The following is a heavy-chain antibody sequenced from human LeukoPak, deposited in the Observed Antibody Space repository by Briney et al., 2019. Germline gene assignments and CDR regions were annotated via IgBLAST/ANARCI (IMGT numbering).Heavy chain of an antibody. V-gene: IGHV4-34*01. CDR1: GGSFSGYY. CDR3: ARGKDTYYYDSSGSQYYFDY. J-gene: IGHJ4*02. CDR2: INHSGST. D-gene: IGHD3-22*01. Sequence: SETLSLTCAVYGGSFSGYYWSWIRQPPGKGLEWIGEINHSGSTNYNPSLKSRVTISVDTSKNQFSLKLSSVTAADTAVYYCARGKDTYYYDSSGSQYYFDYWGQGTLVTVSS.